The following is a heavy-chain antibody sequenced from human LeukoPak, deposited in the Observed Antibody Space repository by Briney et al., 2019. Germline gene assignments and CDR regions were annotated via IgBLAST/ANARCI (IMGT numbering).Heavy chain of an antibody. J-gene: IGHJ4*02. CDR3: ARHGGSYTFDL. V-gene: IGHV4-59*01. Sequence: SETLSLTCSVSGGSFSSYYWSWIRQPPGKGLELIGYMYDSGSTNYNPSLKSRITISVDTSKNQFSLRLSSVTAADTAVYYCARHGGSYTFDLWGQGVLVTVSS. CDR2: MYDSGST. CDR1: GGSFSSYY. D-gene: IGHD1-26*01.